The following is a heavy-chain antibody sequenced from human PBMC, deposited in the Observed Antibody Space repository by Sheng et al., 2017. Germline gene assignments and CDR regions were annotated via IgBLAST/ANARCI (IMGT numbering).Heavy chain of an antibody. J-gene: IGHJ4*01. CDR1: GYTFTGYH. CDR3: ARAHMAVAGFDY. Sequence: QVQMVQSGAEVRKPGASAKVSCKASGYTFTGYHIHWVRQATGHGLEWMGWIKPDTGDTYYAQKFQGRVNMTRDTSLRTACMDVSSLTSDDTAVYFCARAHMAVAGFDYWG. D-gene: IGHD6-19*01. CDR2: IKPDTGDT. V-gene: IGHV1-2*02.